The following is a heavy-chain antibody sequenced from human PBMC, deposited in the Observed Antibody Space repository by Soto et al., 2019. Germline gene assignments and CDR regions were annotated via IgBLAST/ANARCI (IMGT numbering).Heavy chain of an antibody. CDR3: ARNYGSGSYSPVDY. CDR1: GGSISSYY. D-gene: IGHD3-10*01. J-gene: IGHJ4*02. V-gene: IGHV4-59*12. Sequence: SETLSLTCTVSGGSISSYYWSWIRQPPGKGLEWIGYIYYSGSTNYNPSLKSRVTISVDTSKNQFSLKLSSVTAADTAVYYCARNYGSGSYSPVDYWGQGTLVTVYS. CDR2: IYYSGST.